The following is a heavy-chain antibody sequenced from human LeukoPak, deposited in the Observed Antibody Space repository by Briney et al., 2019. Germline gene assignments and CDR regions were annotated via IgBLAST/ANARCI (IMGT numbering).Heavy chain of an antibody. J-gene: IGHJ3*02. Sequence: GGSLRLSCAASGFTFRSYWMHWVRQAPGKGLVWVSRINTDGSSTNYADSVRGRFTISRDNAKNTLYLQMNSLRAEDTAVYYCAKSDIVVVPAAHFDIWGQGTMVTVSS. V-gene: IGHV3-74*01. D-gene: IGHD2-2*01. CDR2: INTDGSST. CDR1: GFTFRSYW. CDR3: AKSDIVVVPAAHFDI.